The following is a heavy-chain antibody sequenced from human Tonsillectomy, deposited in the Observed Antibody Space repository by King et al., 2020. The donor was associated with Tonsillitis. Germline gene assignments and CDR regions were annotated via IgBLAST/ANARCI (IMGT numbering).Heavy chain of an antibody. CDR3: ARYRDYDFWSGYRYDAFDI. D-gene: IGHD3-3*01. Sequence: VQLVESGGGLVQPGGSLRLSCAASGFTFSSYSMNWVRQAPGKGLEWVSYISSSSSTIYYADSVKGRFTISRDNAKNSLYLQMNSLRAEDTVVYYCARYRDYDFWSGYRYDAFDIWGQGTMVTVSS. CDR1: GFTFSSYS. V-gene: IGHV3-48*01. CDR2: ISSSSSTI. J-gene: IGHJ3*02.